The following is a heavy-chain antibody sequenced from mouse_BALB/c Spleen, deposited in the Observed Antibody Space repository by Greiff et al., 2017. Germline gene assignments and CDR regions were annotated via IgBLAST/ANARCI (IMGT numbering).Heavy chain of an antibody. CDR3: ARNGNYRGYYAMDY. CDR1: GFSLTSYG. D-gene: IGHD2-1*01. V-gene: IGHV2-2*02. J-gene: IGHJ4*01. Sequence: QVQLQQSGPGLVQPSQSLSITCTVSGFSLTSYGVHWVRQSPGKGLEWLGVIWSGGSTDYNAAFISRLSISKDNSKSQVFFKMNSLQANDTAIYYCARNGNYRGYYAMDYWGQGTSVTVSA. CDR2: IWSGGST.